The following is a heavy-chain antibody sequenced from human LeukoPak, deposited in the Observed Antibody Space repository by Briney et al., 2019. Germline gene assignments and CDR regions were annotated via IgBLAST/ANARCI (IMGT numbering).Heavy chain of an antibody. CDR3: AREHYDILTGSKALDY. CDR1: GFTFDDYA. V-gene: IGHV3-9*01. D-gene: IGHD3-9*01. Sequence: GGSLRLSCAASGFTFDDYAMHWVRQAPGKGLEWVSGISWNSGSIGYADSVKGRFTISRDNAKNSLYLQMNSLRAEDTAVYYCAREHYDILTGSKALDYWGQGTLVTVSS. J-gene: IGHJ4*02. CDR2: ISWNSGSI.